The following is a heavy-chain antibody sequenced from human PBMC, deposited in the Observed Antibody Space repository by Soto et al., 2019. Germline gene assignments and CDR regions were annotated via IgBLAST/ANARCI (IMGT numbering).Heavy chain of an antibody. V-gene: IGHV2-5*02. Sequence: QITLNGSGPALVKPTQTLTLTCTFSGFSLNTRDVGVGWIRQPPGKALEWLGVVYWDDDKTYSPSLKSRITIPEDAPKYQAVLRRTGTGPVDTVPYYCAHCRVAVASFWGQVTLVTVAS. CDR2: VYWDDDK. J-gene: IGHJ4*02. CDR1: GFSLNTRDVG. CDR3: AHCRVAVASF. D-gene: IGHD6-19*01.